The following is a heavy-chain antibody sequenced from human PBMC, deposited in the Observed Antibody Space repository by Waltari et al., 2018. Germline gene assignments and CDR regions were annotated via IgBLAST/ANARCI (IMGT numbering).Heavy chain of an antibody. D-gene: IGHD6-19*01. CDR3: AKAEAVAGPFFYYYYGMDV. CDR2: ISYDGSNK. J-gene: IGHJ6*02. Sequence: QVQLVESGGGVVQPGRSLRLSCAASGFTFISYGMHLVRQAPGKGREWVAVISYDGSNKYYADSVKGRFTISRDKSKNTLYLQMNSLRAEDTAVYYCAKAEAVAGPFFYYYYGMDVWGQGTTVTVSS. V-gene: IGHV3-30*18. CDR1: GFTFISYG.